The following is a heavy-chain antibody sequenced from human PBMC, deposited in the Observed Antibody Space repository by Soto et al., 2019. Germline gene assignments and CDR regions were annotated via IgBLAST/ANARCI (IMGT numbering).Heavy chain of an antibody. D-gene: IGHD3-22*01. CDR2: ISSSGSTI. Sequence: QVQLVESGGGLVKPGGSLRLSCAASGFTFSDYYMSWIRQAPGKGLEWVSYISSSGSTIYYADSVKGRFTTSRDNAKNSLYLQMNSLRAEDTAVYYCARRRSVTMIVVAADDAFDIWGQGTMVTVSS. V-gene: IGHV3-11*01. J-gene: IGHJ3*02. CDR3: ARRRSVTMIVVAADDAFDI. CDR1: GFTFSDYY.